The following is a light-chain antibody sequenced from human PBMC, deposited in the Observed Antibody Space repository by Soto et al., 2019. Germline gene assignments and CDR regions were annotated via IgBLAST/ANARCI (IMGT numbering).Light chain of an antibody. CDR3: AAWDNSLSGRV. V-gene: IGLV1-47*02. CDR1: SSNIGSNY. CDR2: DDN. J-gene: IGLJ3*02. Sequence: QSVLTQPPSASGTPGQRVTISCSGSSSNIGSNYVYWYQQLPGMAPKLLVFDDNQRPSGVPDRFSDSKSGTSASLAISGLRSEDEADYYCAAWDNSLSGRVFGGGTKLTVL.